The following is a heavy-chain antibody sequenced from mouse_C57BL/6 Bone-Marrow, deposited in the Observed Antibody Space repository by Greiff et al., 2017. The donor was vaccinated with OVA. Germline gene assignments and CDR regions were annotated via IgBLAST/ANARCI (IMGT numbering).Heavy chain of an antibody. CDR2: ISSGSSTI. CDR1: GFTFSDYG. V-gene: IGHV5-17*01. J-gene: IGHJ2*01. CDR3: ARPGDYDGYYFDY. D-gene: IGHD2-4*01. Sequence: DVHLVESGGGLVKPGGSLKLSCAASGFTFSDYGMHWVRQAPEKGLEWVAYISSGSSTIYYADTVKGRFTISRDNAKNTLFLQMTSLRSEDTAMYYCARPGDYDGYYFDYWGQGTTLTVSS.